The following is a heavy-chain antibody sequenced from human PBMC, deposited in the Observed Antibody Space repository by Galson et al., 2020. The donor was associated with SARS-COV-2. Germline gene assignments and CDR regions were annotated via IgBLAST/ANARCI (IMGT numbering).Heavy chain of an antibody. CDR1: GFTFSTYV. V-gene: IGHV3-23*01. CDR3: VKDRMGRIHDSFDY. D-gene: IGHD2-8*01. Sequence: SLRLSCATSGFTFSTYVMSWARQAPGKGLEWLSAISSSGDRTYYADSVRGRFTISRDNSKNTLYLQMNSLRAEDTATYYCVKDRMGRIHDSFDYWGRGTQVTVSS. J-gene: IGHJ4*02. CDR2: ISSSGDRT.